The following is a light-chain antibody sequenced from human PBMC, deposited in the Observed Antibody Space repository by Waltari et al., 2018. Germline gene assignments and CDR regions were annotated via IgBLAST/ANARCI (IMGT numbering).Light chain of an antibody. J-gene: IGKJ4*01. Sequence: DVQLTQSPSSLSASVGDSVTITCRASQYVNKYLNWYQHRPGEAPKLFIYDTSNLQAGVPSRFSGSGHGTDFSFTISSLQPEDIGTYYCQQYHHLPLTFAGGTKVAVK. CDR2: DTS. CDR1: QYVNKY. V-gene: IGKV1-33*01. CDR3: QQYHHLPLT.